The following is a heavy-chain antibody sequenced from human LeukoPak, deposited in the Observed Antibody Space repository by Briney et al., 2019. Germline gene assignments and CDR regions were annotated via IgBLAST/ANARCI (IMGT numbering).Heavy chain of an antibody. CDR3: ARHRAKVAPHFDY. CDR2: IYPGDSDT. Sequence: GESLKISCKGSGYIFTSYWIGWVRQMPGKGLEWMGIIYPGDSDTRYSPSFQGQVTFSADKSISTAYLQWSSLKASDTAMYYCARHRAKVAPHFDYWGQGTLVTVSS. V-gene: IGHV5-51*01. J-gene: IGHJ4*02. D-gene: IGHD5-12*01. CDR1: GYIFTSYW.